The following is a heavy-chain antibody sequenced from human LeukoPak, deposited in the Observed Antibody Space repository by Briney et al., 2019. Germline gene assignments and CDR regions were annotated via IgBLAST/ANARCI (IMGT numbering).Heavy chain of an antibody. CDR3: ARLRVPGGGLTTGFGY. Sequence: NPGESLKISCKGSGYSFTSYWIGWVRQMPGKGLEWMGIIYPGDSDTKYSPSFQGQVTISADKSISTAYLQWSSLKASDTAMYYCARLRVPGGGLTTGFGYWGQGTLVTVSS. V-gene: IGHV5-51*01. D-gene: IGHD4-11*01. J-gene: IGHJ4*02. CDR2: IYPGDSDT. CDR1: GYSFTSYW.